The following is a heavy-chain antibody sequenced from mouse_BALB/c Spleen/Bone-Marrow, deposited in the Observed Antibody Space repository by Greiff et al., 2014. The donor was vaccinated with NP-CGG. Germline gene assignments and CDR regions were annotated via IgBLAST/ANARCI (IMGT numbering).Heavy chain of an antibody. D-gene: IGHD2-14*01. J-gene: IGHJ4*01. CDR3: AGACYRYAMDY. CDR2: IWSCGNT. CDR1: GFSLTSYG. Sequence: QVQLQQSGPGLVQPSQCLSITCTASGFSLTSYGVHWVRQPPGKGLEWLGEIWSCGNTDYNANFIYRLSISKDNFNSRVYFKMNSLQAEDTAIYYCAGACYRYAMDYWGQGTSVTVSA. V-gene: IGHV2-4*01.